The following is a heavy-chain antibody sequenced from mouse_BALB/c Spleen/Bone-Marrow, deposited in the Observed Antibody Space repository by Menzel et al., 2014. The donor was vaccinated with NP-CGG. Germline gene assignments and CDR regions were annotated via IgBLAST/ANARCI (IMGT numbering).Heavy chain of an antibody. CDR3: TKEPLRPYFFDF. J-gene: IGHJ2*01. V-gene: IGHV5-6-4*01. CDR2: ISNGGSYT. D-gene: IGHD2-12*01. CDR1: GFTFSTYT. Sequence: EVKLEESGGGLVKPGGSLKLSCAASGFTFSTYTMSWVRQTPEKRLEWVAIISNGGSYTYYPDSVKGRFTISRNNAKNPLYLQMSGLKSEDTAVYYCTKEPLRPYFFDFWGQGTTLTVSS.